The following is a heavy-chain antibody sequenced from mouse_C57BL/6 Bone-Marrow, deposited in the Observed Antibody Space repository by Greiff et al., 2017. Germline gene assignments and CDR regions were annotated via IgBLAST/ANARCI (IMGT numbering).Heavy chain of an antibody. CDR2: IYPGDGDT. D-gene: IGHD1-1*01. CDR1: GYAFSSSW. CDR3: ARERGKCYYVRAMDY. Sequence: VQLQQSGPELVKPGASVKISCKASGYAFSSSWMNWVKQRPGKGREWIGRIYPGDGDTNYNGKFKGKATLTAEKSSSTAYMQLSSLTSEDSAVYFCARERGKCYYVRAMDYWGQGTSVTVSS. J-gene: IGHJ4*01. V-gene: IGHV1-82*01.